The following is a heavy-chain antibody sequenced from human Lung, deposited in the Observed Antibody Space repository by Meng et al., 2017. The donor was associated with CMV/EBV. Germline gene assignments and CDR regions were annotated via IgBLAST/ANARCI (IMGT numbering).Heavy chain of an antibody. Sequence: SETLSLXCAVYGGSFSGYYWSWIRQPPGKGLEWIGEINHSGSTNSNPSLKSRVTISVDTSKNQFSLKLSSVTAADTAVYYCARGEIVRKGVDYWGQGTLVTVSS. CDR3: ARGEIVRKGVDY. D-gene: IGHD3-16*02. V-gene: IGHV4-34*01. J-gene: IGHJ4*02. CDR2: INHSGST. CDR1: GGSFSGYY.